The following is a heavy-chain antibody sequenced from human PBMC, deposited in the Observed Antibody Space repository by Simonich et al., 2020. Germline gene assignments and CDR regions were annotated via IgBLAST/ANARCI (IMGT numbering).Heavy chain of an antibody. CDR1: GYTFTSYD. CDR2: MNPNSGNT. D-gene: IGHD2-15*01. J-gene: IGHJ4*02. CDR3: ARGRGGMSRGYVDY. Sequence: QVQLAQSGADVKKPAASVKVSCKASGYTFTSYDINWVRQATGQGLEWMGWMNPNSGNTGYAQKFQGRVTITRNTSISTAYVELSSMRSEDTAVYYCARGRGGMSRGYVDYWGQGTLVTVSS. V-gene: IGHV1-8*03.